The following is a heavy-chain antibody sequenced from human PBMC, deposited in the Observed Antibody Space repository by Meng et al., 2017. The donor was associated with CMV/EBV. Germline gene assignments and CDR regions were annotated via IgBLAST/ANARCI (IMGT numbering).Heavy chain of an antibody. J-gene: IGHJ6*02. V-gene: IGHV1-46*01. CDR3: ARDGEQQLVDYYYGMDV. CDR2: INPSGGST. D-gene: IGHD6-13*01. Sequence: ASVKVSCKAYGYTFTSYYMHWVRQAPGQGLEWMGIINPSGGSTSYAQKFQGRVTMTRDTSTSTVYMELSSLRSEDTAVYYCARDGEQQLVDYYYGMDVWGQGTTVTVSS. CDR1: GYTFTSYY.